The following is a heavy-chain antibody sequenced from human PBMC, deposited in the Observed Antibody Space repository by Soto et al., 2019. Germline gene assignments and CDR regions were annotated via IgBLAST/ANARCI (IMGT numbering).Heavy chain of an antibody. CDR2: IYHSGST. CDR1: SGSISSSNW. J-gene: IGHJ6*03. D-gene: IGHD5-12*01. Sequence: QVQLQESGPGLVKPSGTLSLTCAVSSGSISSSNWWSWVRQTPGKGLEWIGEIYHSGSTNYNPSPKRRVTIPVDKSKNQFSLNLRPVTAADTAVYYCARAFGYSGTHYYSYYMDVWGKGTTVTVSS. V-gene: IGHV4-4*02. CDR3: ARAFGYSGTHYYSYYMDV.